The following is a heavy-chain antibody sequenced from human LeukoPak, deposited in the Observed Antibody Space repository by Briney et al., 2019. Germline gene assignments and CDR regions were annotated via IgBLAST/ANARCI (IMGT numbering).Heavy chain of an antibody. D-gene: IGHD6-6*01. CDR3: AKWIAAPPNGGY. CDR1: GFTFSSYD. Sequence: GGSLRLSCAASGFTFSSYDMSWVRQAPGEGLEWVSAISGSGGSTYYADSVKGRFTISRDNSKNTLYLQMNSLRAEDTAVYYCAKWIAAPPNGGYWGQGTLVTVSS. CDR2: ISGSGGST. J-gene: IGHJ4*02. V-gene: IGHV3-23*01.